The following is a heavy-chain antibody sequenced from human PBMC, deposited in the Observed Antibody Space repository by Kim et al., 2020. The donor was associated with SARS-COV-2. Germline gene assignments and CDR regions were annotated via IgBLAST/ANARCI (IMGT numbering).Heavy chain of an antibody. Sequence: KGRFTISRDNSKNTLYLQMGSLRAEDMAVYYCARERGSGWYEYYYYGMDVWGQGTTVTVSS. CDR3: ARERGSGWYEYYYYGMDV. J-gene: IGHJ6*02. V-gene: IGHV3-64*01. D-gene: IGHD6-19*01.